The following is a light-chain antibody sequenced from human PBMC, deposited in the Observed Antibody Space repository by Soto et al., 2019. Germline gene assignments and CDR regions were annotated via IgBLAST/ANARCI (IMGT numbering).Light chain of an antibody. J-gene: IGKJ1*01. CDR2: DAS. CDR3: QQYNTYWT. CDR1: QTITGW. V-gene: IGKV1-5*01. Sequence: DIQMTQSPSTLSASVGDRVTITCRASQTITGWLAWYQQKPGKAPKLLIYDASSLESGVPSRFSGSGSGTEFTLTINNLQPDDFATYYCQQYNTYWTFGQGTKVDIK.